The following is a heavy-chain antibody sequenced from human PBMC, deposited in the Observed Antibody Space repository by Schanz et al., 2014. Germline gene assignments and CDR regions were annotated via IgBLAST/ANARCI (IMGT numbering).Heavy chain of an antibody. CDR2: INPNSGGT. CDR3: ARELRLEYYFDY. Sequence: QVQLLQSGAEVKKPGASVKVSCKASGYTFTGHYMHWVRQAPGQGLEWMGRINPNSGGTNYAQKFQGRVTMTRDTSISTAYMELSSLRSDDTAVYYCARELRLEYYFDYWGQGTQVTVSS. J-gene: IGHJ4*02. CDR1: GYTFTGHY. D-gene: IGHD4-17*01. V-gene: IGHV1-2*02.